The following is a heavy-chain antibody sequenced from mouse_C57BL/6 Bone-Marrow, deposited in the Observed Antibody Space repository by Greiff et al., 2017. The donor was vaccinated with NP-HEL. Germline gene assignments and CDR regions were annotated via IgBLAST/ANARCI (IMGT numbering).Heavy chain of an antibody. D-gene: IGHD1-1*01. CDR3: ARYNYGSSSFDY. J-gene: IGHJ2*01. CDR1: GYTFTSYL. Sequence: VQLQQPGAELVKPGASVKLSCKASGYTFTSYLMHWVKQRPGRGLEWIGRSDPNSGGTQYNEKFKSKATLTVDKPSSTAYMQLNSLTSEDSAVYYCARYNYGSSSFDYWGQGTTLTVSS. V-gene: IGHV1-72*01. CDR2: SDPNSGGT.